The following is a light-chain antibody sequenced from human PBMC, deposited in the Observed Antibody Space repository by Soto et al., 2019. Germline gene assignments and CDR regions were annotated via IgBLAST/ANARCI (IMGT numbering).Light chain of an antibody. V-gene: IGLV2-8*01. CDR2: EVS. CDR3: SSYAGSNNFGVV. Sequence: QSALTQPPSASGSPGQSVTISCTGTSSDVGGYNYVSWYQQHPGKAPKLMIYEVSKRPSGVPDRFSGSKSVNTASLTVSGLQAEDEADYYCSSYAGSNNFGVVFGGGTKQTVL. J-gene: IGLJ2*01. CDR1: SSDVGGYNY.